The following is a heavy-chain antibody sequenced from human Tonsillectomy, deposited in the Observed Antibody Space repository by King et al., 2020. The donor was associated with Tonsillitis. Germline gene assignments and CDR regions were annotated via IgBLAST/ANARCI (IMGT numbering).Heavy chain of an antibody. CDR1: GFTFSSFA. CDR3: AKLLRSGYHLYYMDV. J-gene: IGHJ6*03. D-gene: IGHD3-3*01. Sequence: VQLVESGGGLVQPGGSLRLSCAASGFTFSSFAITWVRQAPGEGLEWVSSISDSAGGSYYADSVNGRFTISRDNYKNTLYLQVNGPRAEDTAVYYCAKLLRSGYHLYYMDVWGKGTTVTVSS. CDR2: ISDSAGGS. V-gene: IGHV3-23*04.